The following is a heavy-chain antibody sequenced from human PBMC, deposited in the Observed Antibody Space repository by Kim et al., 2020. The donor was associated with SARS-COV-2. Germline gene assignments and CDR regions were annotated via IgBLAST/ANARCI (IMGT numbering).Heavy chain of an antibody. D-gene: IGHD5-12*01. CDR2: IYYSGST. CDR3: AREGYSGYDFSWGTYYYYGMDV. CDR1: GGSISSGGYY. Sequence: SETLSLTCTVSGGSISSGGYYWSWIRQHPGKGLEWIGYIYYSGSTYYNPSLKSRVTISVDTSKNQFSLKLSSVTAADTAVYYCAREGYSGYDFSWGTYYYYGMDVWGQGTTVTVSS. V-gene: IGHV4-31*03. J-gene: IGHJ6*02.